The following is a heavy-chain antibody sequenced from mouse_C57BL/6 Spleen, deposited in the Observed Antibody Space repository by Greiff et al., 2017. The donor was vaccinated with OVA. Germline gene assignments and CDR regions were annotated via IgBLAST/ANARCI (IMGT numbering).Heavy chain of an antibody. Sequence: EVQLQQSGPELVKPGASVKISCKASGYTFTDYYMNWVKQSHGKSLEWIGDINPNNGGTSYNQKFKGKATLTVDKSSSTAYMELRSLTSEDSAVYYCARGALTTVVAEGFAYWGQGTLVTVSA. CDR3: ARGALTTVVAEGFAY. V-gene: IGHV1-26*01. D-gene: IGHD1-1*01. CDR2: INPNNGGT. J-gene: IGHJ3*01. CDR1: GYTFTDYY.